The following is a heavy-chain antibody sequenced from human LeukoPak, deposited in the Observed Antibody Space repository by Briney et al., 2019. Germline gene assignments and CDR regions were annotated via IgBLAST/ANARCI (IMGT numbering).Heavy chain of an antibody. CDR2: ISGGGSA. Sequence: RPGGSLRLSCAASGFTVSSNYMTWVRQAPGKGLEWVSIISGGGSAYYADSVKGRFTISRDSSKNTLYLQMNSLRAEDTAVYYCASSYYYDGSGYHRPPGSWGQGTLVTVSP. V-gene: IGHV3-66*01. CDR1: GFTVSSNY. CDR3: ASSYYYDGSGYHRPPGS. J-gene: IGHJ5*02. D-gene: IGHD3-22*01.